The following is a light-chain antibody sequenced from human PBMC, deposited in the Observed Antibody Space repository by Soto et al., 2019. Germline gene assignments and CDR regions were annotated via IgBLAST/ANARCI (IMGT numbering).Light chain of an antibody. J-gene: IGKJ5*01. CDR2: GAS. CDR1: QSVSSSF. CDR3: QQYGNSPIT. V-gene: IGKV3-20*01. Sequence: EIVLTQSPGTLSLSPGERATLSCRASQSVSSSFLAWYQQKPGQAPRLLVYGASGRATGIPDRFSGSGSGTDFTLTITRLGPEDFAVYYCQQYGNSPITFGQGTRLEIK.